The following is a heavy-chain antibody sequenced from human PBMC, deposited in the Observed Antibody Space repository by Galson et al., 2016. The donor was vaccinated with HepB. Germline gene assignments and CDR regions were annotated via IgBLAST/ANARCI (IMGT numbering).Heavy chain of an antibody. CDR3: AIDLSGPDY. J-gene: IGHJ4*02. V-gene: IGHV3-74*01. Sequence: SLRLSCAVSGFTFRNHQMHWVRQVPGKGLVWVSRIEGDGSRPIYADSVKGRFTISRDNAENRLYLQMNSLRVEDTAVYYCAIDLSGPDYWGQGTLVTVSS. CDR2: IEGDGSRP. D-gene: IGHD3-10*01. CDR1: GFTFRNHQ.